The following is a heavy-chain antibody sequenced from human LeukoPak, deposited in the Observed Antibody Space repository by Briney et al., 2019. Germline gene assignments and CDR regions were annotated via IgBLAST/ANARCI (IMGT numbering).Heavy chain of an antibody. V-gene: IGHV3-48*03. J-gene: IGHJ3*02. Sequence: GGSLRLSCAASGFTFSSYEMNWVRQAPGKGLEWVSYISSSGSTIYYADSVKGRFTISRDNAKNSLYLQMNSLRAEDTAVYYCARGFLGITLLLGAFDIWGQGTMVTVSS. CDR2: ISSSGSTI. CDR3: ARGFLGITLLLGAFDI. D-gene: IGHD3-10*01. CDR1: GFTFSSYE.